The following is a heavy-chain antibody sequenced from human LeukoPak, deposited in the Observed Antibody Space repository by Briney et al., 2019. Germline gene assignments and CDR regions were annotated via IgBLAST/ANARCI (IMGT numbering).Heavy chain of an antibody. Sequence: GGSLRLSCAASGFTVSSNYMSWVRQAPGKGLEWVSVIYSSGNTYYADSVKGRFTISRDNSKNTLYLQMNSLRPEDTAVYYCATRSSSIYYYYGMDVWGQGTTVIVSS. CDR2: IYSSGNT. CDR1: GFTVSSNY. V-gene: IGHV3-66*02. D-gene: IGHD6-6*01. CDR3: ATRSSSIYYYYGMDV. J-gene: IGHJ6*02.